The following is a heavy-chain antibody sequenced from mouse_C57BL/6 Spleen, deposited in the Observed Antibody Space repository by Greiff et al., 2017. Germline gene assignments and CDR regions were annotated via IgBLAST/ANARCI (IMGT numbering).Heavy chain of an antibody. Sequence: EVQLQQSGPELVKPGASVKMSCKASGYTFTDYNMHWVKQSHGKSLEWIGYINPNNGGTSYNQKFKGKATLTVNKSSSTAYMELRSLTSEDSAVYYWAREKGRGEYFDYWGQGTTLTVSS. J-gene: IGHJ2*01. CDR2: INPNNGGT. D-gene: IGHD3-3*01. CDR1: GYTFTDYN. CDR3: AREKGRGEYFDY. V-gene: IGHV1-22*01.